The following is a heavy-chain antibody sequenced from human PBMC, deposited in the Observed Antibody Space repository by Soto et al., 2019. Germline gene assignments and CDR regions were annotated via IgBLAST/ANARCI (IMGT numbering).Heavy chain of an antibody. J-gene: IGHJ4*02. CDR3: AKVITSGGTAY. CDR2: VTGNGGST. D-gene: IGHD2-8*02. CDR1: GFTFSTYT. V-gene: IGHV3-23*01. Sequence: PGGSLRLSCAASGFTFSTYTMTWVRQAPGKGLEWVSSVTGNGGSTYYAGSVKGRFTISRDNSKNTLYLQMNSLRADDTALYYCAKVITSGGTAYWGQGTLVTVSS.